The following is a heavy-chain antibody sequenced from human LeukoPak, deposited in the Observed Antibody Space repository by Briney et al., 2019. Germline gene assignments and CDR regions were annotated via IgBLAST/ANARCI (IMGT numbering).Heavy chain of an antibody. J-gene: IGHJ4*02. CDR3: ARGENGDSVFFFDY. V-gene: IGHV4-61*01. D-gene: IGHD4-17*01. Sequence: SETLSLTCTVSGGSISSSSYYWSWIRQPPGKGLEWIGYIYYSGSTNYNPSLKSRVTISVDTSKNQFSLKLSSVTAADTAVYYCARGENGDSVFFFDYWGQGTLVTVSS. CDR1: GGSISSSSYY. CDR2: IYYSGST.